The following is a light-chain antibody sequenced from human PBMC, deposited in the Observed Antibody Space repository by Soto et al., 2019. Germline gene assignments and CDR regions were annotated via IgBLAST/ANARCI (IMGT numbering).Light chain of an antibody. CDR2: EVT. V-gene: IGLV2-14*01. J-gene: IGLJ1*01. CDR1: SNDVCGYNF. CDR3: TSYTKDSPLV. Sequence: QSVLTQPASVSGSPGQSITISCTGTSNDVCGYNFVSWFQQQPGRAPKLMIYEVTNRPSGVSHRFSGSKSGNSASLTISGLQAEDEADYYCTSYTKDSPLVFGTGTKLTVL.